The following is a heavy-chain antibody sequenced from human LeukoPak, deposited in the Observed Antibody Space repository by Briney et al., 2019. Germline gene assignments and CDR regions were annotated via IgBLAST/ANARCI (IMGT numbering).Heavy chain of an antibody. CDR3: ARDEYRDVDTAMVDY. V-gene: IGHV1-69*04. CDR2: IIPILGIA. D-gene: IGHD5-18*01. CDR1: GGTFSSYA. Sequence: ASVKVSCKVSGGTFSSYAISWVRQAPGQGLEWMGRIIPILGIANYAQKFQGRVTITADKSTSTAYMELSSLRSEDTAVYYCARDEYRDVDTAMVDYWGQGTLVTVSS. J-gene: IGHJ4*02.